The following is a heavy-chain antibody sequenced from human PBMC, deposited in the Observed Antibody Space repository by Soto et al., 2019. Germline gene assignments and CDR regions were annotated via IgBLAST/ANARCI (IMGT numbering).Heavy chain of an antibody. CDR3: AREEYCSSTSCYIGDYYGMDV. CDR2: TYYRSKWYN. Sequence: SQTLSLSFAICGDSVSSNSSAWNCIRQSPSRGLEWLGRTYYRSKWYNDYAVSVKSRITINPDTSKNQFSLQLNSVTPEDTAVYYCAREEYCSSTSCYIGDYYGMDVWGQGTTVTVSS. V-gene: IGHV6-1*01. CDR1: GDSVSSNSSA. J-gene: IGHJ6*02. D-gene: IGHD2-2*02.